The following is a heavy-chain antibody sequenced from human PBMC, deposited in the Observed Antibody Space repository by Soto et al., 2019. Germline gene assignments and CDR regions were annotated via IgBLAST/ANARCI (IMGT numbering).Heavy chain of an antibody. CDR1: GGSFSGYY. V-gene: IGHV4-34*01. CDR3: ARERVRGYSSAQPWGFDY. J-gene: IGHJ4*02. Sequence: PSETLSLTCAVYGGSFSGYYWSWIRQPPGKGLEWIGEINHSGSTNYNPSLKSRVTISVDTSKNQFSLKLSSVTAADTAVYYCARERVRGYSSAQPWGFDYWGQGTLVTVSS. D-gene: IGHD5-18*01. CDR2: INHSGST.